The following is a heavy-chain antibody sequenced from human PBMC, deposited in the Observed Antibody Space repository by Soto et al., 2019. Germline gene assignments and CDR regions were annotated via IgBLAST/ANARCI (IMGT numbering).Heavy chain of an antibody. J-gene: IGHJ4*02. CDR3: ARHWFGVAVAGSFDY. D-gene: IGHD6-19*01. V-gene: IGHV5-51*01. CDR2: IYPGDSET. CDR1: GYNFANYW. Sequence: GESLKISCKGSGYNFANYWIGWVRQMPGKGLEWMGIIYPGDSETRYSPSFQGQVTISADKSISTAYLQWSSLKASDTAMYYCARHWFGVAVAGSFDYWGQGTLVTVSS.